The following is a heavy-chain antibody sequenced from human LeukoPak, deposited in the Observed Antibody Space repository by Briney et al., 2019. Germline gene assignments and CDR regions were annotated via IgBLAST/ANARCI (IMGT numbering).Heavy chain of an antibody. J-gene: IGHJ4*02. V-gene: IGHV3-21*04. D-gene: IGHD4/OR15-4a*01. CDR2: ISSSSSYI. Sequence: GGSLRLSCAASGFTFSNAWMSWVRQAPGKGLEWVSSISSSSSYIYYADSVKGRFTISRDNSKNTLYLQMNSLRAEDTAVYYCARRAGAYSHPYDYWGQGTLVTVSS. CDR1: GFTFSNAW. CDR3: ARRAGAYSHPYDY.